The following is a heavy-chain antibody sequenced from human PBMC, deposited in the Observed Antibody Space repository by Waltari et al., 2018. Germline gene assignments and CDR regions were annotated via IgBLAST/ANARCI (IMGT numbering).Heavy chain of an antibody. CDR1: GYSFTSYW. D-gene: IGHD6-13*01. Sequence: EVQLVQSGAEVKKPGESLKISCKGSGYSFTSYWIGWVRQMPGKGLGWMGIIYPGDSDTRYSPSFQGQVTISADKSISTAYLQWSSLKASDTAMYYCARVLFVAAADSGYMDVWGKGTTVTISS. V-gene: IGHV5-51*01. CDR3: ARVLFVAAADSGYMDV. CDR2: IYPGDSDT. J-gene: IGHJ6*03.